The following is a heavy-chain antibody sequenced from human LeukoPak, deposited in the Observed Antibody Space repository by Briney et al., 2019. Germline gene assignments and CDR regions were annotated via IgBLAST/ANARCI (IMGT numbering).Heavy chain of an antibody. CDR1: GFTFSSYS. J-gene: IGHJ4*02. D-gene: IGHD5-12*01. CDR3: ASIQSGYGDDY. Sequence: GGSLRLSCAASGFTFSSYSMNWVRQAPGKGLEWVSYISGSSSTIYYADSVKGRFTISRDNAKNSLYLQMNSLRAEDTAVYYCASIQSGYGDDYWGQGTLVTVSS. V-gene: IGHV3-48*04. CDR2: ISGSSSTI.